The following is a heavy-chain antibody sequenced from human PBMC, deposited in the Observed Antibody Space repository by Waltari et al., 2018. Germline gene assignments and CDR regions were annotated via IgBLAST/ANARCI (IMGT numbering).Heavy chain of an antibody. J-gene: IGHJ3*02. D-gene: IGHD1-26*01. CDR3: ARASPYSGSYYDAFDI. Sequence: QVQLVQSGAEVKKPGSSVKVSCKASGGTFSSYASSWVRQAPGQGLEWMGRIIPIFGTANYAQKFQGRVTITADKSTSTAYMELSSLRSEDTAVYYCARASPYSGSYYDAFDIWGQGTMVTVSS. CDR2: IIPIFGTA. CDR1: GGTFSSYA. V-gene: IGHV1-69*13.